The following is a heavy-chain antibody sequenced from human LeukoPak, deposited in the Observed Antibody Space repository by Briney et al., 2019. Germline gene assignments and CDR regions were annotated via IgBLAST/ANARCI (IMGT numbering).Heavy chain of an antibody. CDR1: GFTFSSYG. D-gene: IGHD5-12*01. CDR3: AKDSSKIRTFIVPTKGYFDY. CDR2: ISGSGGST. Sequence: GGSLRLSCAASGFTFSSYGMSWVRQAPGKGLEWVSAISGSGGSTYYADSVKGRFTISRDNSKNTLYLQMNSLRAEDTAVYYCAKDSSKIRTFIVPTKGYFDYWGQGTLVTVSS. V-gene: IGHV3-23*01. J-gene: IGHJ4*02.